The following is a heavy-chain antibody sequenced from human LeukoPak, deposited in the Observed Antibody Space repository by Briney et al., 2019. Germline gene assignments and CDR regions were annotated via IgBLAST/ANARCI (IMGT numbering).Heavy chain of an antibody. Sequence: PSETLSLTCAVYGGSFSGYYGSWIRQPPGKGLEWIGEINHSGSTNYNPSLKSRVTISVDTSKNQFSLKLSSVTAADTAVYYCARGRTLDYWGQGTLVTVSS. J-gene: IGHJ4*02. CDR2: INHSGST. D-gene: IGHD3-16*01. CDR3: ARGRTLDY. CDR1: GGSFSGYY. V-gene: IGHV4-34*01.